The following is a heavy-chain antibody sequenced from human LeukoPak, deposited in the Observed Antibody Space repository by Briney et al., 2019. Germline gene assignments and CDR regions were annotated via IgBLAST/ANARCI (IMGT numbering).Heavy chain of an antibody. CDR2: INHSGST. J-gene: IGHJ4*02. CDR3: ARGSSRYCSGGSCSYFDY. V-gene: IGHV4-39*07. CDR1: GGSISSSSYY. Sequence: SETLSLTCTVSGGSISSSSYYWGWIRQPPGKGLEWIGEINHSGSTNYNPSLKSRVTISVDTSKNQFSLKLSSVTAADTAVYYCARGSSRYCSGGSCSYFDYWGQGTLVTVSS. D-gene: IGHD2-15*01.